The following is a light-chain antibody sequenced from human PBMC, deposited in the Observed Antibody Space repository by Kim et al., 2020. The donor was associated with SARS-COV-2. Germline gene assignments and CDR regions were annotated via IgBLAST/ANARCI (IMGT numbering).Light chain of an antibody. CDR1: KLGDKY. Sequence: YELTQPPSVSVSPGQTASITCSGDKLGDKYACWYQQKPGQSPVLVIYQDSKRPSGIPERFSGSNSGNTATLTISGTQAMDEADYYCQAWDSSHVVFGGGTQLTVL. CDR2: QDS. V-gene: IGLV3-1*01. J-gene: IGLJ2*01. CDR3: QAWDSSHVV.